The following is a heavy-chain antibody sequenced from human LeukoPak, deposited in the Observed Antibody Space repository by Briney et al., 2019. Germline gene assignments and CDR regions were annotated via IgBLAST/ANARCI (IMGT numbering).Heavy chain of an antibody. V-gene: IGHV4-34*01. CDR3: ASRGYSGYDERGLILYYFDY. CDR2: INHSGST. Sequence: SETLSLTCAVYGGSFSGYYWSWIRQPPGKGLEWIGEINHSGSTNYNPSLKSRVTISVDTSKNQFSLKLSSVTAADTAVYYCASRGYSGYDERGLILYYFDYWGQGTLVTVSS. J-gene: IGHJ4*02. CDR1: GGSFSGYY. D-gene: IGHD5-12*01.